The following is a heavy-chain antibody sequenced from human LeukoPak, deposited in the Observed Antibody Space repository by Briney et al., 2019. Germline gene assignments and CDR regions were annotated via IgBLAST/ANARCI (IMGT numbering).Heavy chain of an antibody. D-gene: IGHD1-14*01. CDR3: ARDPGSTGNY. CDR1: GFTFSSYA. CDR2: MSYDGSNK. J-gene: IGHJ4*02. V-gene: IGHV3-30*04. Sequence: GSLRLSCAASGFTFSSYAMHWVRQAPGKGLEWVAVMSYDGSNKYYADSVKGRSTISRDNSKNTLYLQMNSLRAEDTAVYYCARDPGSTGNYWGQGTLVTVSS.